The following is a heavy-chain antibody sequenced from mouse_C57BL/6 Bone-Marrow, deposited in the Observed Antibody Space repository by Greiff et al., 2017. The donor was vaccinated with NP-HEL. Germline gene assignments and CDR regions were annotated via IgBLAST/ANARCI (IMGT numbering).Heavy chain of an antibody. CDR1: GYTFTSYG. J-gene: IGHJ3*01. CDR2: IYPRSGNT. V-gene: IGHV1-81*01. Sequence: QVQLQQSGAELARPGASVKLSCKASGYTFTSYGISWVKQRTGQGLEWIGEIYPRSGNTYYNEKFKGKATLTADKSSSTAYMELRSLTSEDSAVYFCAREEIYYYGSSPPWFAYWGKGTMVTVSA. CDR3: AREEIYYYGSSPPWFAY. D-gene: IGHD1-1*01.